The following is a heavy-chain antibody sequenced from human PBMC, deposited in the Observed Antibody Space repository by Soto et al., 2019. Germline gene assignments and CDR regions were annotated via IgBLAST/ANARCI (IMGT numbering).Heavy chain of an antibody. Sequence: SETLSLTCTVSGGSISSGGYYWSWIRQHPGKDLEWIGYIYYSGITYYNPSLKSRVTISVDTSKNQFSLKLSSVTAADTAVYFCVSDPGYSGYDFRYYYGMAVWGQGTTVTVSS. CDR1: GGSISSGGYY. J-gene: IGHJ6*02. CDR3: VSDPGYSGYDFRYYYGMAV. D-gene: IGHD5-12*01. V-gene: IGHV4-31*03. CDR2: IYYSGIT.